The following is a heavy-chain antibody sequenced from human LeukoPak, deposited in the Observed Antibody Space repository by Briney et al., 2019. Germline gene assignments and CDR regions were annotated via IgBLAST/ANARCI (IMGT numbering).Heavy chain of an antibody. Sequence: GASVKVSCKASGYTFTGYYMHWVRQAPGQGLEWMGRINPNSGGTNYAQKFQGRVTMTRDTSISTAYMELSRLRSDDTAVYYCATYCSGGTCSYFDYWGQGSLVTVSS. CDR3: ATYCSGGTCSYFDY. D-gene: IGHD2-15*01. V-gene: IGHV1-2*06. CDR2: INPNSGGT. J-gene: IGHJ4*02. CDR1: GYTFTGYY.